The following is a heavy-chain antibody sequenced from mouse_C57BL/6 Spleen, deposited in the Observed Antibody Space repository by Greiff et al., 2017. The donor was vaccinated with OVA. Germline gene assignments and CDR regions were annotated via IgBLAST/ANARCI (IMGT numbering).Heavy chain of an antibody. D-gene: IGHD3-2*02. CDR3: ARRGPAQATLGAMDY. CDR1: GYAFSSSW. CDR2: IYPGDGDT. J-gene: IGHJ4*01. Sequence: VKVVESGPELVKPGASVKISCKASGYAFSSSWMNWVKQRPGKGLEWIGRIYPGDGDTNYNGKFKGKATLTADKSSSTAYMQLSSLTSEDSAVYFCARRGPAQATLGAMDYWGQGTSVTVSS. V-gene: IGHV1-82*01.